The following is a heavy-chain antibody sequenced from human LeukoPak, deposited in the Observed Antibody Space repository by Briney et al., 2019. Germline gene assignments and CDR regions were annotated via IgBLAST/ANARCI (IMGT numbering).Heavy chain of an antibody. CDR3: VRDYCSGGGCYPGGSWFDP. J-gene: IGHJ5*02. Sequence: GGSLRLSCAASGFTFSSYTMNWVRQAPGKGLEWVSVIYTGGSTYYADSVKGRFTTSRDNSKNTLYLQMNSLRAEDTAVYYCVRDYCSGGGCYPGGSWFDPWGQGTLVTVSS. CDR1: GFTFSSYT. D-gene: IGHD2-15*01. CDR2: IYTGGST. V-gene: IGHV3-66*01.